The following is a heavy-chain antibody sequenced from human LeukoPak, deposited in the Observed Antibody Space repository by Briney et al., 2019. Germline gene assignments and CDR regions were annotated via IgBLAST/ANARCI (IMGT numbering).Heavy chain of an antibody. CDR2: ISYDGSNK. CDR1: GFTFSSYA. CDR3: ARALYIAARPYYFDY. J-gene: IGHJ4*02. Sequence: GGSLRLSCAASGFTFSSYAMHWVRQAPGKGLEWVAAISYDGSNKYYADSVKGRFTISRDNSKNTLYLQMNSLRAEDTAVYYCARALYIAARPYYFDYWGQGTLVTVSS. D-gene: IGHD6-6*01. V-gene: IGHV3-30*04.